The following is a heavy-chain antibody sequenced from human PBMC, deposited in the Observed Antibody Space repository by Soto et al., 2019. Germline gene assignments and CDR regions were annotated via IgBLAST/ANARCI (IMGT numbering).Heavy chain of an antibody. D-gene: IGHD2-21*01. CDR3: IVRYPYYFDY. CDR2: IKSKTDGGTT. V-gene: IGHV3-15*07. J-gene: IGHJ4*02. CDR1: GFTFSNAW. Sequence: VQLVESGGGLVKPGGSLRLSCAASGFTFSNAWMNWVRQAPGKGLERVGRIKSKTDGGTTDYAAPVKGRFTISRDDSKSTLYLQMNSLKTEDTAVYYCIVRYPYYFDYWGQGTLVTVSS.